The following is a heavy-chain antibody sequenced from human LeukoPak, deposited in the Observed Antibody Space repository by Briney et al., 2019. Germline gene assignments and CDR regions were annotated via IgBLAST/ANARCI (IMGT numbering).Heavy chain of an antibody. J-gene: IGHJ4*02. CDR2: VTWDDYKI. CDR1: GFIFDDFV. D-gene: IGHD2-2*01. Sequence: GGALRLSCEASGFIFDDFVMFWIRQRPGQGLEWGAGVTWDDYKIDYADSVKDRFTISRDNAQNSLSLQMTRVRPEDTALYYCAKGYSSSWSGYFDSWGQGTLVTVSS. V-gene: IGHV3-9*01. CDR3: AKGYSSSWSGYFDS.